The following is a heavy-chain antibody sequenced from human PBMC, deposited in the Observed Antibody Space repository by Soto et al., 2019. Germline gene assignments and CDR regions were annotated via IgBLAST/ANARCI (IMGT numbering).Heavy chain of an antibody. D-gene: IGHD1-26*01. CDR3: AKAGPNSHGRNFFDY. CDR2: ITDSGGST. J-gene: IGHJ4*02. CDR1: GFTFSSYA. Sequence: PGGSLRLSCAASGFTFSSYAMSWVRQAPGKGLEWVSSITDSGGSTYYSDSVRGRFSISRDNSRNTLHLQMNSLRAEDTALYYCAKAGPNSHGRNFFDYWGQGTLVTVSS. V-gene: IGHV3-23*01.